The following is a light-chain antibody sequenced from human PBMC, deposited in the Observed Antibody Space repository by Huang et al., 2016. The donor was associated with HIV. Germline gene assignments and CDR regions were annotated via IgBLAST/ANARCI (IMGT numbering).Light chain of an antibody. V-gene: IGKV3-15*01. Sequence: EIVMTQSPATLSVSPGERVTLSCRANRSVSTNLAWYQQRPGQAPRLPIDGSSTRAPGIPARFSGSGSGTDFSLTISSLQSEDFALYYCHQYNNWLLSFGGGTRVDI. J-gene: IGKJ4*01. CDR3: HQYNNWLLS. CDR2: GSS. CDR1: RSVSTN.